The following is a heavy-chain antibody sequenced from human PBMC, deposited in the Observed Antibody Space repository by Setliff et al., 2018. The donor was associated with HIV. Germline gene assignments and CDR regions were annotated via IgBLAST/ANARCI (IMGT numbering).Heavy chain of an antibody. CDR3: ARGVHCTSTTCYPSFYFDY. CDR2: IDHSETT. V-gene: IGHV4-59*08. D-gene: IGHD2-2*01. J-gene: IGHJ4*02. CDR1: GGSINGHS. Sequence: PSETLSLTCTVSGGSINGHSWSWIRQPPGKVLEWIGYIDHSETTNYNPSLKSRLTISVDTSKNQFSLKLTSVTAEDTAVFYCARGVHCTSTTCYPSFYFDYWGQGIMVTVSS.